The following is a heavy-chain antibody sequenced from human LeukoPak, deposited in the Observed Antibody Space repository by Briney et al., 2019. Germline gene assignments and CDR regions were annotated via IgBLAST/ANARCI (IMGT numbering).Heavy chain of an antibody. Sequence: PGGSLRLSCAASGFTFSSYWMHWVRQVPGKGLVWVSRINSDGSSTSYADSVKGRFTISRDNAKNTLYLQKNSLRAEDTSMYYCARMRVVAGTIGYGMDVWGQGTTVTVS. J-gene: IGHJ6*02. CDR3: ARMRVVAGTIGYGMDV. CDR2: INSDGSST. V-gene: IGHV3-74*01. D-gene: IGHD6-19*01. CDR1: GFTFSSYW.